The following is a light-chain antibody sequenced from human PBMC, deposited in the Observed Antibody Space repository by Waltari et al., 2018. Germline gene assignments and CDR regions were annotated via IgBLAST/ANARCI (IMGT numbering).Light chain of an antibody. CDR2: EGS. CDR1: SSDVGSYNL. J-gene: IGLJ3*02. V-gene: IGLV2-23*01. CDR3: CSYGGSSSNWV. Sequence: QSALTQPASVSGSPGQSITISCTGTSSDVGSYNLVSWYQHHPGKAPQLMIYEGSKRPSGVSNRFSGSKSDNVGSLTISGLQAEDEADYYCCSYGGSSSNWVFGGGTKLTVL.